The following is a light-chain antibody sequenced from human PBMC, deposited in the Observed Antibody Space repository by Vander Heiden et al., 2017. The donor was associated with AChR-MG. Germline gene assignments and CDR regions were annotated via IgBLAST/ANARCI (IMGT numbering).Light chain of an antibody. V-gene: IGKV3-20*01. CDR1: QSVSSSY. Sequence: IVLTQSPGNLSLSPGERATLSCRASQSVSSSYLAWYQQKPGQAPRLLIYGASSRATGIPDRFSGSGSGTDFTLTISRLDPEDFAVYYCQQYGSSPRAFGQGTKVEIK. CDR3: QQYGSSPRA. J-gene: IGKJ1*01. CDR2: GAS.